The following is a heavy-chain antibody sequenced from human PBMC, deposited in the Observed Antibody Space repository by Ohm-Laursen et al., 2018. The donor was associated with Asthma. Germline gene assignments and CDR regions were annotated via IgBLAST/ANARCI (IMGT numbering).Heavy chain of an antibody. D-gene: IGHD1-26*01. Sequence: SVKVSCKASGYTFTGYYMHWVRQAPGQGLEWMGWINPNSGGTNYAQKFQGWVTMTRDTSISTAYMELSRLRSDDTAVYYCARERLGSYDPPGREFDYWGQGTLVTVSS. J-gene: IGHJ4*02. CDR1: GYTFTGYY. V-gene: IGHV1-2*04. CDR2: INPNSGGT. CDR3: ARERLGSYDPPGREFDY.